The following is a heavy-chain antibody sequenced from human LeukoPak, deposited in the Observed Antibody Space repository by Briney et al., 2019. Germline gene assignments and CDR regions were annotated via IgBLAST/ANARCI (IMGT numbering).Heavy chain of an antibody. CDR1: GRSFSGYY. Sequence: PSETLSLTCAVDGRSFSGYYWSLIRQPPGKGLEWIGEINHSGSTNYNPSLKSRVTISVDTSKNQFSLKLSSVTAADTAVYYCARGPPGYDFWSGYPRNYYYYGMGVWGQGTTVTVSS. D-gene: IGHD3-3*01. V-gene: IGHV4-34*01. J-gene: IGHJ6*02. CDR3: ARGPPGYDFWSGYPRNYYYYGMGV. CDR2: INHSGST.